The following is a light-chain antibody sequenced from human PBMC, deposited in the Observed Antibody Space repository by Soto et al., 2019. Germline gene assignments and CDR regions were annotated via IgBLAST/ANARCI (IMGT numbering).Light chain of an antibody. CDR2: EGS. Sequence: QSAMTPPASVSGSPGQSITISCTGTSSDVGSYNLVSWYQQHPGKAPKLMIYEGSKRHSGDYNRLSGYKSATTASLTISGLHTEDEADYYGCAYAGSSTFRYVVGTGTKVTVL. CDR1: SSDVGSYNL. V-gene: IGLV2-23*03. J-gene: IGLJ1*01. CDR3: CAYAGSSTFRYV.